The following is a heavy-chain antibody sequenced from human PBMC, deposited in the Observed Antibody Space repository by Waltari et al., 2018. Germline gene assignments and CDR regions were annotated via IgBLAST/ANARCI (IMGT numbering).Heavy chain of an antibody. J-gene: IGHJ6*02. D-gene: IGHD2-2*01. CDR1: GFTFKSFS. CDR2: ISHDGANE. CDR3: AKSRSLFYYYALDV. Sequence: QVQLVQSGGGVVQPGTSLRLSCTASGFTFKSFSMFWVRQAPGSGLEGVSLISHDGANEHYADSVKCRFTISRDSSKGALYLQMNNLRAEDTAVYFCAKSRSLFYYYALDVWGQGTTVVVSS. V-gene: IGHV3-30*18.